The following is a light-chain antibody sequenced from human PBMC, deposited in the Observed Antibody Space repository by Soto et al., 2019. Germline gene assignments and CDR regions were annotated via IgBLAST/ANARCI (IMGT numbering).Light chain of an antibody. CDR1: QSVSSF. J-gene: IGKJ4*01. Sequence: EIVLTQSPATLSLSAGERATLSCRASQSVSSFLAWYQQKPGQAPRLLIYDASNRATGVPARFSGGGSGTDFTLPISSLEPEDFAVYYCQHRSDWPTFGGGTKVEIK. CDR2: DAS. V-gene: IGKV3-11*01. CDR3: QHRSDWPT.